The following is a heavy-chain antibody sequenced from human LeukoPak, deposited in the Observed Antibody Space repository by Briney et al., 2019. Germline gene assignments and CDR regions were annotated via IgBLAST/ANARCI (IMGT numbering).Heavy chain of an antibody. CDR3: AKRADGCSGVSCYYYYMDV. D-gene: IGHD2-15*01. Sequence: PGGSLRLSCAASGFTFSNYAMNWVRQAPGEGLEWVSTISGVGDSTYYEESVKGRFTMSSDNSKNTVYLQMNCLRVEDTAIYYCAKRADGCSGVSCYYYYMDVWGKGTTVTVS. J-gene: IGHJ6*03. CDR2: ISGVGDST. CDR1: GFTFSNYA. V-gene: IGHV3-23*02.